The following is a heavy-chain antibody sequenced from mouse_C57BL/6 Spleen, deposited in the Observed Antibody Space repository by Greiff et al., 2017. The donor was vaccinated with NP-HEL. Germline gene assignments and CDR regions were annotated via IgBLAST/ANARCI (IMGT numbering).Heavy chain of an antibody. CDR1: GYAFSSSW. CDR2: IYPGDGDT. D-gene: IGHD2-4*01. Sequence: VQLQQSGPELVKPGASVKISCKASGYAFSSSWMNWVKQRPGQGLEWIGRIYPGDGDTNYNGKFKGKATLTADKSSSTAYMQLSSLTSEDSAVYFCARFPYYDYDGLAYWGQGTLVTVSA. CDR3: ARFPYYDYDGLAY. V-gene: IGHV1-82*01. J-gene: IGHJ3*01.